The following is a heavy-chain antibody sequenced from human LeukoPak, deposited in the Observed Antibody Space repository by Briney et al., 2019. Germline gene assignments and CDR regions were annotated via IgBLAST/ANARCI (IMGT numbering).Heavy chain of an antibody. CDR3: ARLTYYYDSSGYYLFDY. Sequence: GGSLRFSCAASGFIFSDHYMSWIRQAPGKGLEWVSYISSSRSYTNYADSVKARFTISRDNAKNSLYLQMNSLRAEDTAVYHCARLTYYYDSSGYYLFDYWGQGTLVTVSS. J-gene: IGHJ4*02. V-gene: IGHV3-11*03. CDR1: GFIFSDHY. CDR2: ISSSRSYT. D-gene: IGHD3-22*01.